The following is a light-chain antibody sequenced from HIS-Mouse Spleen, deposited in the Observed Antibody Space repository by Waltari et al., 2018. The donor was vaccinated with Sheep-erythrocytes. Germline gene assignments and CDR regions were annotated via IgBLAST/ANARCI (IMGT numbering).Light chain of an antibody. CDR3: CSYAGSYNHV. CDR1: SSDVGGYNY. CDR2: DVS. V-gene: IGLV2-11*01. J-gene: IGLJ1*01. Sequence: QSALTQPRSVSGSPGQSVTISCTGTSSDVGGYNYVSWYQQHPGKAPKLMIYDVSKRPSGVPDRLSGSKSGNTASLTISGIQAEDEADYYCCSYAGSYNHVFATGTKVTVL.